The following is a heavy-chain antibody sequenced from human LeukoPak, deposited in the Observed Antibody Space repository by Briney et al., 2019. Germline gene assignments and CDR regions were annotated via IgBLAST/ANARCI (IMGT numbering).Heavy chain of an antibody. D-gene: IGHD2-2*01. CDR1: GFTFSSYG. J-gene: IGHJ6*03. CDR2: IRYDGSNK. CDR3: AKDYCSSTSCYFVYYYYYMDV. Sequence: GGSLRLSCAASGFTFSSYGMHWVRQAPGKGLEWVAFIRYDGSNKYYADSVKGRFTISRDNSKNTLYLQMNSLRAEDTAVYYCAKDYCSSTSCYFVYYYYYMDVWGKGTTVTISS. V-gene: IGHV3-30*02.